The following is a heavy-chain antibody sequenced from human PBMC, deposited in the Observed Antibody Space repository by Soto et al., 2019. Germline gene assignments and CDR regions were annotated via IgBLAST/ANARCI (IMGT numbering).Heavy chain of an antibody. Sequence: QVQLVESGGGVVQPGRSLRLSCAASGFTFSSYAMHWVRQASGKGLEWVAVISYDGSNKYYADSVKGRFTISRDNSKNTLYLQMNSLRAEDTAVYYCARDPLRITMIVVVIPPTFFDYWGQGTLVTVSS. CDR2: ISYDGSNK. CDR1: GFTFSSYA. J-gene: IGHJ4*02. V-gene: IGHV3-30-3*01. CDR3: ARDPLRITMIVVVIPPTFFDY. D-gene: IGHD3-22*01.